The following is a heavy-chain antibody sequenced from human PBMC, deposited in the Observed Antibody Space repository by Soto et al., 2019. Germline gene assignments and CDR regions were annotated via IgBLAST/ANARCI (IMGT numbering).Heavy chain of an antibody. CDR2: INHSGST. CDR1: GGSFSGYY. CDR3: ARGGRITIFGVVIRYYGMDV. V-gene: IGHV4-34*01. J-gene: IGHJ6*02. Sequence: SETLSLTCAVYGGSFSGYYWSWIRQPPGKGLEWIGEINHSGSTNYNPSLKSRVTISVDTSKNQFSLKLSSVTAADAAVYYCARGGRITIFGVVIRYYGMDVWGQGTTVTVSS. D-gene: IGHD3-3*01.